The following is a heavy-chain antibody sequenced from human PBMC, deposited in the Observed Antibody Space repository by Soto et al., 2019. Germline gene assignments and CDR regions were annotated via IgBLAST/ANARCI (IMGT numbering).Heavy chain of an antibody. CDR1: GDSVSSNSAA. CDR2: TYYRSRWYN. V-gene: IGHV6-1*01. Sequence: SQTLSLTCAISGDSVSSNSAAWNWIRLSPSRGLEWLARTYYRSRWYNDYAVSVRSRITVNPDTSKNQFSLQLSSVTPEDTAVYYCAGTTSHQWYYMDVWGKGTTVTVSS. D-gene: IGHD1-7*01. CDR3: AGTTSHQWYYMDV. J-gene: IGHJ6*03.